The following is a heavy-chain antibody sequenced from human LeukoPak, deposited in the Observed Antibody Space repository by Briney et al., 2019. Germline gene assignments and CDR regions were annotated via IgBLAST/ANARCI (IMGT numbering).Heavy chain of an antibody. CDR1: GGSISSSSYY. CDR3: AREGFVVVPAAASDAFDI. J-gene: IGHJ3*02. Sequence: PSETLSLTCTVSGGSISSSSYYWGWIRQPPGKGLEWIGSIYYSGSTYYNPSLKSRVTISVDTSKNQFSLKLSSVTAADTAVYYCAREGFVVVPAAASDAFDIWGQGTMVTVSS. V-gene: IGHV4-39*07. CDR2: IYYSGST. D-gene: IGHD2-2*01.